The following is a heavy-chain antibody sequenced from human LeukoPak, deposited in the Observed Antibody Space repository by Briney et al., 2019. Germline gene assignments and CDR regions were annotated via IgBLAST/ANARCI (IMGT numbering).Heavy chain of an antibody. J-gene: IGHJ6*03. D-gene: IGHD5-18*01. V-gene: IGHV3-21*01. CDR3: ARARTVQLWLEDYYYMDV. CDR1: GFTFSSYS. CDR2: ISSSSSYI. Sequence: GGSLRLSCAASGFTFSSYSMNWVRQAPGKGLEWVSSISSSSSYIYYADSVKGRFTISRDNAKNSLYLQMNSLRAEDTAVYYCARARTVQLWLEDYYYMDVWGKGTTVTVSS.